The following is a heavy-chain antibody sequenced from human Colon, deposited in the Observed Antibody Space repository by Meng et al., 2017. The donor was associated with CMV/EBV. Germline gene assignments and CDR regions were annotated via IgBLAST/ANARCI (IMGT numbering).Heavy chain of an antibody. Sequence: GGSLRLSCATSGFTFSSYAMSWVRQAPGKGLEWVSVIYDVGNIYYADSVKGRFFISRDSSKNMLYLQMNSLRPEDTALYYCARGAFDWGQGTQVTVSS. CDR3: ARGAFD. D-gene: IGHD2/OR15-2a*01. CDR2: IYDVGNI. V-gene: IGHV3-66*02. J-gene: IGHJ4*02. CDR1: GFTFSSYA.